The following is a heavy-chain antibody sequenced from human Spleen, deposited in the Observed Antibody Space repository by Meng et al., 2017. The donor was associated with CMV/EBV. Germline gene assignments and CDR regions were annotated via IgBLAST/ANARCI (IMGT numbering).Heavy chain of an antibody. Sequence: GSLRLSCTLSGNSIGSSSYYWGWIRQPPGKGLEWIGSIYYSGNTYYNPSLKSPVTISVDTSKNQFSLRLSSVTAADTAVYYCAREGGKGDYRDYRMYYGMDVWGQGTTVTVSS. CDR3: AREGGKGDYRDYRMYYGMDV. J-gene: IGHJ6*02. V-gene: IGHV4-39*07. CDR2: IYYSGNT. CDR1: GNSIGSSSYY. D-gene: IGHD4-11*01.